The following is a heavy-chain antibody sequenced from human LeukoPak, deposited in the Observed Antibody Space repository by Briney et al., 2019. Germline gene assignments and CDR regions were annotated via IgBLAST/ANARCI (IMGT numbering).Heavy chain of an antibody. D-gene: IGHD1-1*01. Sequence: ASVKVSCKASGYTFIDYYMHWVRQAPGQGLEWMGWMNPNSGGTNYAQKFEGRVTVTRDTSISTAYMELSRLKSDDTAVYYCARKVEFLDALDTWGQGTMVTVSS. CDR3: ARKVEFLDALDT. V-gene: IGHV1-2*02. J-gene: IGHJ3*02. CDR2: MNPNSGGT. CDR1: GYTFIDYY.